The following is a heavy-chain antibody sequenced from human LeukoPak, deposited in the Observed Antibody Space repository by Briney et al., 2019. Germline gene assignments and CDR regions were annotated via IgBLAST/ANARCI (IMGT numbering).Heavy chain of an antibody. CDR3: ARLQDIVVVVASTPAVYFDY. CDR1: GYTFTSYW. J-gene: IGHJ4*02. V-gene: IGHV5-51*01. CDR2: IYPGDSDT. D-gene: IGHD2-15*01. Sequence: GESLKISCKGSGYTFTSYWIGWVRQMPGKGLGWMGIIYPGDSDTRYSPSFPGQITISADKSISTAYLQWSSLRASGTAMYYCARLQDIVVVVASTPAVYFDYWRKGTLVSVSS.